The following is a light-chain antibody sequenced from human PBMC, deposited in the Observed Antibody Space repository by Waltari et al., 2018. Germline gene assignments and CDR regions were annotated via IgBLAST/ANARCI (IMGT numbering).Light chain of an antibody. CDR3: LQCYNTPYT. CDR1: HSSSNEDS. Sequence: DIVMIQSPDSLAVSLGERATINCKSSHSSSNEDSLAWYQQKPGQPPKLLIYRASTRESGVPDRFSGSGSGTDFTLTITSVQAEDVAVYYCLQCYNTPYTFGQGTRLEIK. J-gene: IGKJ2*01. V-gene: IGKV4-1*01. CDR2: RAS.